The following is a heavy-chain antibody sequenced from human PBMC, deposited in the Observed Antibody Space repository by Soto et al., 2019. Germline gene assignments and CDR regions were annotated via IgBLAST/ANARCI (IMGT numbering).Heavy chain of an antibody. Sequence: QVQLQESGPGLVKPSETLSLTCSVSDGSISNYHWNWIRQPAGKGLEWIGRIYTNGIINYNPSLKSRVTMSVDTSTSQFSLNLSSVTAADTAVYYCAGGVLEDYGDYKVAFDFWGQGTMVAVSS. CDR1: DGSISNYH. D-gene: IGHD4-17*01. CDR3: AGGVLEDYGDYKVAFDF. CDR2: IYTNGII. V-gene: IGHV4-4*07. J-gene: IGHJ3*01.